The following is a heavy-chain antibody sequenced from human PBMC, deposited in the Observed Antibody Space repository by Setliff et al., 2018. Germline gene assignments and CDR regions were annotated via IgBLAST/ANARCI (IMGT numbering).Heavy chain of an antibody. CDR2: ITSSGTTT. V-gene: IGHV3-11*01. CDR3: ARDGYPGTS. D-gene: IGHD2-2*03. CDR1: GFTFSDYY. J-gene: IGHJ5*02. Sequence: GGSLRLSCAASGFTFSDYYMSWIRQAPGKGLEWVSYITSSGTTTFYTDSVKGRFAISRDNARNSLYLQMNSLRVEVTAVYYCARDGYPGTSWGQGTLVTVSS.